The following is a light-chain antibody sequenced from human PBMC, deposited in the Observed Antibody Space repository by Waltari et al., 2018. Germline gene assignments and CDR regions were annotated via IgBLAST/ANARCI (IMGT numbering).Light chain of an antibody. CDR1: QSVSSH. CDR3: QQYKYWPPLT. CDR2: AAS. V-gene: IGKV3-15*01. J-gene: IGKJ4*01. Sequence: EIVMTQSPVTLSVSLGEIVTLPCRASQSVSSHLAWYPQKPGQAPRLLIYAASTRAAGLAARFSASGSGTEFTLTISSLQSEDFAVYYCQQYKYWPPLTFGGGTK.